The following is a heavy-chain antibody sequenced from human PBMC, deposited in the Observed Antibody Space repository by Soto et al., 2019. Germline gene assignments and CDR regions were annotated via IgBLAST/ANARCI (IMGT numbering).Heavy chain of an antibody. CDR2: INHSGST. D-gene: IGHD4-17*01. CDR1: GGSFSGYY. Sequence: SETLSLTCAVYGGSFSGYYWSWIRQPPGKGLEWIGEINHSGSTNYNPSLKSRVTISVDTSKNQFSLKLSSVTAADTAVYYCARGLAPMTTVTSRPFDYWGQGTLVTVSS. J-gene: IGHJ4*02. V-gene: IGHV4-34*01. CDR3: ARGLAPMTTVTSRPFDY.